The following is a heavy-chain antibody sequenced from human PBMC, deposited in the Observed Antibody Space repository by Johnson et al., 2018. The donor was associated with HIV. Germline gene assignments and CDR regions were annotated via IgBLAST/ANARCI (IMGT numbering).Heavy chain of an antibody. D-gene: IGHD6-13*01. V-gene: IGHV3-74*01. CDR3: ARERIGYSSSGDAFDI. CDR1: GFTFSSYW. Sequence: EQLVESGGGLVQPGGSLRLSCAASGFTFSSYWMHWVRQAPGKGLVWVSRINNDGRSTTYADSVKVRFTISRDNAKNTLYLQMNSLRAEDTAVYYCARERIGYSSSGDAFDIWGQGTMVTVSS. J-gene: IGHJ3*02. CDR2: INNDGRST.